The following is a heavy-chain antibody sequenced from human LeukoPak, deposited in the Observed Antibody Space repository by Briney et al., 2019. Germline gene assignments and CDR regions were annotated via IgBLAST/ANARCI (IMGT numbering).Heavy chain of an antibody. CDR3: ARHLRGPAWNYGPDAFDI. Sequence: PSGTLSLTCTVSGGSISSYYWSWIRQPPGKGLEWIGYIYYSGSTNYNPSLKSRVTISVDTSKNQFSLKLSSVTAADTAVYYCARHLRGPAWNYGPDAFDIWGQGTMVTVSS. D-gene: IGHD1-7*01. CDR1: GGSISSYY. J-gene: IGHJ3*02. V-gene: IGHV4-59*08. CDR2: IYYSGST.